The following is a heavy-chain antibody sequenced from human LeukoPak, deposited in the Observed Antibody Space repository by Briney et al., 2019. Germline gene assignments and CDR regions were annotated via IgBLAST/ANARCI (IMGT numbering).Heavy chain of an antibody. CDR2: IGTAGDT. CDR1: GFTFSSYD. V-gene: IGHV3-13*01. D-gene: IGHD3-10*01. Sequence: QPGGSLRLSCAASGFTFSSYDMHWVRHATGKGLEWVSAIGTAGDTYYPGSVKGRFTISRENAKNSLYLQMNSLRAGDTAVYYCARGPPYGSGYMDVWGKGTTVTISS. CDR3: ARGPPYGSGYMDV. J-gene: IGHJ6*03.